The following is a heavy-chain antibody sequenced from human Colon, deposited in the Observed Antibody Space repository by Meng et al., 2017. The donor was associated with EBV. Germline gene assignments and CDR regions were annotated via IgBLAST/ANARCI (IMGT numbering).Heavy chain of an antibody. Sequence: QVRLQVSGPGLVKPXXXLSLTFTVSGGSINSGDYYWSWIRQPPGKGLEWIGYIYYTGSTYYNPSLKSRVTISMDTSKNQFSLRLSSVTAADTAVYYCARNYYFDYWGQGTLVTVSS. J-gene: IGHJ4*02. V-gene: IGHV4-30-4*01. CDR2: IYYTGST. CDR3: ARNYYFDY. CDR1: GGSINSGDYY.